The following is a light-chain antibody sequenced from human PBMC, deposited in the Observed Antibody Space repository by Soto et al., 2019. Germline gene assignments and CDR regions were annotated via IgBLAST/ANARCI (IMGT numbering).Light chain of an antibody. J-gene: IGLJ2*01. CDR1: KLGDKY. Sequence: SYELTQPPSVSVSPGQTASITCSGDKLGDKYACWYQQKPGQSPVLVIYQNSKRPSGIPERFSGSNSGNTATLTISGTQAVDEADYYCQAWDSSCVFGGGTKLTFL. CDR2: QNS. V-gene: IGLV3-1*01. CDR3: QAWDSSCV.